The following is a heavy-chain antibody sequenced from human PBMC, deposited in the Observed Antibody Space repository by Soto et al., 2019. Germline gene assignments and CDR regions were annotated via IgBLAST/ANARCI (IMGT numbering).Heavy chain of an antibody. CDR1: GFTFSSYA. CDR3: AKRRGAGGHFGY. J-gene: IGHJ4*02. D-gene: IGHD2-15*01. Sequence: DVQLLESGGGLVQPEGSLRLSCAASGFTFSSYAMGWVRQGPGKGLEWVAVVSIGGSTHYADSVRGRFTISRDNSKNTLSLQMNSRTAEDTAVYFCAKRRGAGGHFGYWGQGALVTVSS. V-gene: IGHV3-23*01. CDR2: VSIGGST.